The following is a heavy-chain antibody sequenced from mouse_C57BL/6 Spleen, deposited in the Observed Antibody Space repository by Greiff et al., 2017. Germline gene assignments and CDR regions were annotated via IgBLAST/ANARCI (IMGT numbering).Heavy chain of an antibody. CDR1: GYTFTSYW. V-gene: IGHV1-69*01. CDR2: IDPSDSYT. D-gene: IGHD1-1*01. CDR3: ARRGGSSFHWYFDV. Sequence: VQLQQPGAELVMPGASVKLSCKASGYTFTSYWMHWVKQRPGQGLEWIGEIDPSDSYTNYNQKFKGKSTLTVDKSSSTAYMQLSSLTSEDSAVYYCARRGGSSFHWYFDVWGTGTTVTVSS. J-gene: IGHJ1*03.